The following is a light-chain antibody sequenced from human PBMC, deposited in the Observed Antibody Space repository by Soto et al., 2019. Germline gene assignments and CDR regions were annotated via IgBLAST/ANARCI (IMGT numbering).Light chain of an antibody. Sequence: QSALTQPASVSGSPGQSITISCTGTSNDVGGHDYVSWYQQHPVKAPKLVIYDGRRRPSGVSNRFSGSKSGHTASLTISGLRPEDEADYYCASYTSSSTRVFGTGTKLTVL. J-gene: IGLJ1*01. CDR1: SNDVGGHDY. CDR3: ASYTSSSTRV. CDR2: DGR. V-gene: IGLV2-14*03.